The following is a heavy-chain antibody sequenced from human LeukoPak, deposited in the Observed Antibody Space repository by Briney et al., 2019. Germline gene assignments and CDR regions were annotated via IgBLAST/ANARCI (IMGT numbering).Heavy chain of an antibody. CDR2: IYSGGST. D-gene: IGHD3-10*01. J-gene: IGHJ4*02. V-gene: IGHV3-53*01. CDR3: ARFGELSNLGSGFDY. CDR1: GFTVSSNY. Sequence: PGGSLRLSCAASGFTVSSNYMSWVRQAPGKGLEWVSVIYSGGSTYYADSVKGRFTISRDNSKNTLYLQMNSLRAEDTAVYYCARFGELSNLGSGFDYWGQGTLVTVSS.